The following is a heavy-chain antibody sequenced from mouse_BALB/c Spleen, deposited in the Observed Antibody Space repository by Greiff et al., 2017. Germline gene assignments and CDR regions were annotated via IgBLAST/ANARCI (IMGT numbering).Heavy chain of an antibody. CDR1: GFTFSDYY. J-gene: IGHJ4*01. V-gene: IGHV5-4*02. CDR2: ISDGGSYT. Sequence: EVQGVESGGGLVKPGGSLKLSCAASGFTFSDYYMYWVRQTPEKRLEWVATISDGGSYTYYPDSVKGRFTISRDNAKNNLYLQMSSLKSEDTAMYYCARDLNAMDYWGQGTSVTVSS. CDR3: ARDLNAMDY.